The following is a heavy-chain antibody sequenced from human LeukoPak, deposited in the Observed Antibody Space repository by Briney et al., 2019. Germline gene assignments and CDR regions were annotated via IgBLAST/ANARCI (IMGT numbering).Heavy chain of an antibody. J-gene: IGHJ4*02. D-gene: IGHD3-22*01. CDR3: ARRTPYHYDSSGLDADFDY. V-gene: IGHV5-51*01. Sequence: GESLKISCKGSGYSFTSYWIGWVRQMPGKGLEWMGIIYPGDSDTRYSPSFQGQVTISADKSISTAYLQWSSLKASDTAMYYCARRTPYHYDSSGLDADFDYWGQGTLVTVSS. CDR2: IYPGDSDT. CDR1: GYSFTSYW.